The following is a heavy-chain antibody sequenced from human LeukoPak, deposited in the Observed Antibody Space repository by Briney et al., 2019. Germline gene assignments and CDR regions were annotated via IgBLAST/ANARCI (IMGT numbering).Heavy chain of an antibody. Sequence: GALVKVSCKASRYPFTSYAMHWVRQAPGQRLEWMGWIHVGNGNTEYSQKFQGRVTITRDTPATTTYMELSSLRSEDTAVYYCARVDGSGPNAPNDCWGQGSLVTVSS. CDR1: RYPFTSYA. CDR3: ARVDGSGPNAPNDC. J-gene: IGHJ4*02. D-gene: IGHD3-10*01. V-gene: IGHV1-3*01. CDR2: IHVGNGNT.